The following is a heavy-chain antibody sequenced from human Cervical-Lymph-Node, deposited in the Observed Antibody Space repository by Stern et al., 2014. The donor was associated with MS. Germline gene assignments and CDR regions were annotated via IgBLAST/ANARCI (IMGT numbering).Heavy chain of an antibody. V-gene: IGHV3-21*01. CDR2: ITSGSGHT. J-gene: IGHJ6*02. CDR1: GFIFSSFS. Sequence: VQLVESGGGLVKPGGSLRLSCAVSGFIFSSFSMNWVRQAPGKGLEWVSSITSGSGHTQYADSVKGRFITSRDNVNNLLYLQMDSLRADDTAIYYCARGGKSGRGGMDVWGQGTTVIVSS. CDR3: ARGGKSGRGGMDV. D-gene: IGHD1-26*01.